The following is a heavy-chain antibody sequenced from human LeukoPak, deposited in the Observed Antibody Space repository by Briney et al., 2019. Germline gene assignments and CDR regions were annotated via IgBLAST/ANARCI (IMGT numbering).Heavy chain of an antibody. CDR1: GFTFSSYA. CDR3: AKETFYYGSWSFMGY. CDR2: ISGSGGNT. J-gene: IGHJ4*02. D-gene: IGHD3-10*01. Sequence: WGSLRLSCAASGFTFSSYAMSWVRQAPGKGLEWVSGISGSGGNTYYADSVKGRFTVPRDNSKNTLYLQMNSLRAEDTAVYYCAKETFYYGSWSFMGYWGQGTLVTVSS. V-gene: IGHV3-23*01.